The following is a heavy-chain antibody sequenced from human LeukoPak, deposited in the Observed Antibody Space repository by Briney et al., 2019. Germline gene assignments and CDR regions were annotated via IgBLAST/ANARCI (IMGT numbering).Heavy chain of an antibody. D-gene: IGHD3-22*01. CDR2: IKQDGREK. Sequence: GGSLRLSCAGSGFAFSRSWMSWVRQAPGKGLGWVANIKQDGREKYYVDSVKGRFTISRDNAKNSLYLQLNSLRAEDTAVYFCARVEGGHYDSGTFDYWGKGSLVTVSS. CDR1: GFAFSRSW. V-gene: IGHV3-7*01. J-gene: IGHJ4*02. CDR3: ARVEGGHYDSGTFDY.